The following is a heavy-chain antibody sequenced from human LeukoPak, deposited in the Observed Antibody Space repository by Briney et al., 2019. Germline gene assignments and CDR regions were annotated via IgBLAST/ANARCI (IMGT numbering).Heavy chain of an antibody. D-gene: IGHD6-13*01. Sequence: GGSLRLSCAASGFTFSSYSMNWVRQAPGKGLEWVSPISSSSSYIYYADSVKRRFTIARDNTKNSLYLQMNRLRAEDTAVYYCAREAYSSSWYDYWGRGTLVPVSS. V-gene: IGHV3-21*01. CDR2: ISSSSSYI. CDR3: AREAYSSSWYDY. CDR1: GFTFSSYS. J-gene: IGHJ4*02.